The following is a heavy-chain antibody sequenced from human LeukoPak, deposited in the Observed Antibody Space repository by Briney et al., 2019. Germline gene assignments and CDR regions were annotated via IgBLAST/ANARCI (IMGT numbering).Heavy chain of an antibody. D-gene: IGHD5-24*01. CDR3: AKNNGRWLQVYYFDY. CDR1: RFTFNSYD. V-gene: IGHV3-23*01. CDR2: ISASGDST. Sequence: GGSLRLSCAASRFTFNSYDMSWVRQAPGKGLEWVSAISASGDSTYYAHSVKGRFTISRDIAKNTLYLQMNSLRAEDTAVYYCAKNNGRWLQVYYFDYWGQGTLVTVSS. J-gene: IGHJ4*02.